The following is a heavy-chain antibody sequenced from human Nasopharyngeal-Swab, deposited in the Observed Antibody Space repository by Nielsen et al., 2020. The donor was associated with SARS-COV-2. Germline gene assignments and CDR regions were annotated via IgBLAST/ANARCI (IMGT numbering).Heavy chain of an antibody. Sequence: VRQAPGKGLEWVSFISSSSSYIYYADSVKGRFTISRDNAKNSLCLQMNSLRAEDTAVYYCARDLFRYNWNGGGTGNFDYWGQGTLVTVSS. V-gene: IGHV3-21*01. J-gene: IGHJ4*02. D-gene: IGHD1-20*01. CDR2: ISSSSSYI. CDR3: ARDLFRYNWNGGGTGNFDY.